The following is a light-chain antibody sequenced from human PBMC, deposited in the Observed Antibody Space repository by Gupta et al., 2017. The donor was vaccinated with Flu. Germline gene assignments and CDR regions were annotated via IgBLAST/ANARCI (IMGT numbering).Light chain of an antibody. CDR1: ALPKKY. V-gene: IGLV3-25*02. J-gene: IGLJ2*01. CDR3: QSADSSGTYPVV. CDR2: KDS. Sequence: SYGLTQPPSVPVSPGQTARITCSGDALPKKYAYWYQQKQGQAPVVVIYKDSERPSGIPERFSGASSGTTVTLTISGVQAEDEADYYCQSADSSGTYPVVFGGGTKLTVL.